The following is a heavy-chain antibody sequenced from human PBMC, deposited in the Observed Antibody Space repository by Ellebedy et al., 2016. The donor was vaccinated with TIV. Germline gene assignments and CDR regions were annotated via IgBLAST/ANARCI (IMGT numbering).Heavy chain of an antibody. J-gene: IGHJ4*02. D-gene: IGHD3-10*01. CDR2: VNPNSGGT. Sequence: AASVKVSCKASGYTFTGYYIPWVRQAPGQGLEWIGWVNPNSGGTNYAQNFQGRVTMTRDKSISTAYMELRRLRYDDTAVYYCARQAGVYFDYWGQGTLVTVSS. V-gene: IGHV1-2*02. CDR1: GYTFTGYY. CDR3: ARQAGVYFDY.